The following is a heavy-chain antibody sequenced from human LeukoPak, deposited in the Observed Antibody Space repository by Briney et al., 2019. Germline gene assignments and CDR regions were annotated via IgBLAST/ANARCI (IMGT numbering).Heavy chain of an antibody. CDR2: IYYSGST. CDR3: ARVISGYVGFDY. J-gene: IGHJ4*02. CDR1: GGSVSSGSYY. D-gene: IGHD5-12*01. Sequence: SETLSLTCTVSGGSVSSGSYYWSWIRQPPGKGLEWIGYIYYSGSTNYNPSLKNRVTISVDTSKNQFSLKLSSVTAADTAVYYCARVISGYVGFDYWGQGTLVTVSS. V-gene: IGHV4-61*01.